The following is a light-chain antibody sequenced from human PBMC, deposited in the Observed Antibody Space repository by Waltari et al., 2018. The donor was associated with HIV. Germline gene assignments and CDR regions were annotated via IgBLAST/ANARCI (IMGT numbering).Light chain of an antibody. V-gene: IGLV1-47*01. J-gene: IGLJ3*02. Sequence: QSVLTHPPSASGTPGQRVTISCSGSSSNIGSNYVYWYHQLPGTTPKLRIYRNNPRPSGVPDRFSGSKSGTSASLAISGLRSEDEADYYCAAWDDSLSGWVFGGGTKLTVL. CDR3: AAWDDSLSGWV. CDR2: RNN. CDR1: SSNIGSNY.